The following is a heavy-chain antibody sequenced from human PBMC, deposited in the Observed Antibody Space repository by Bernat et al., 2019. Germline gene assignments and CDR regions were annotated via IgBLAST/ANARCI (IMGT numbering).Heavy chain of an antibody. CDR2: IYYSGST. J-gene: IGHJ5*02. D-gene: IGHD5-18*01. V-gene: IGHV4-39*01. CDR3: ARQQLWLGNWFDP. CDR1: GGSISSSSYY. Sequence: QLQLQESGPGLVKPSETLSLPCTVSGGSISSSSYYWGWIRQPPGKGLEWIGSIYYSGSTYYNPSLKSRVTISVDTSKNQFSLKLSSVTAADTAVYYCARQQLWLGNWFDPWGQGTLVTVSS.